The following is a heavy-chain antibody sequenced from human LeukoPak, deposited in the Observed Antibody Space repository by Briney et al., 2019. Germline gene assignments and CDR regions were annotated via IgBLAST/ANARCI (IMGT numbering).Heavy chain of an antibody. V-gene: IGHV3-23*01. J-gene: IGHJ5*02. Sequence: GGSLRLSCAASGFTFSSYAMSWVRQAPGKGLEWVSAISGSGGSTYYADSVKGRFTISRDNSENTLYLQMSSLNSGDTGIYYCTTDGFMITFDLTWGQGTLVTVSS. CDR3: TTDGFMITFDLT. CDR2: ISGSGGST. CDR1: GFTFSSYA. D-gene: IGHD3-16*01.